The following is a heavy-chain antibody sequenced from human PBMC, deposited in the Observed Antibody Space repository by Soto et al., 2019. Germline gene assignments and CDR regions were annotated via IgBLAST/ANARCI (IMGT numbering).Heavy chain of an antibody. CDR2: ISAYNGNT. CDR3: ARDGGPSGIGKYSSGLYYFDY. CDR1: GYTFTSYG. J-gene: IGHJ4*02. Sequence: ASVKVSCKASGYTFTSYGISWVRQAPGQGLEWMGWISAYNGNTNYAQKLQGRVTMTTDTSTSTAYMELRSLRSDDTAVYYCARDGGPSGIGKYSSGLYYFDYWGQGTLVTVSS. V-gene: IGHV1-18*01. D-gene: IGHD6-19*01.